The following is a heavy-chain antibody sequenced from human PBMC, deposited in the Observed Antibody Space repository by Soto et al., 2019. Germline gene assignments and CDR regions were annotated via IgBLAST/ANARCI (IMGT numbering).Heavy chain of an antibody. CDR1: GGSISSYD. CDR3: ARQVGSGWYYFDY. D-gene: IGHD6-19*01. CDR2: IYYSGST. Sequence: PSETLSLTCTVSGGSISSYDWSWIRQPPGKGLEWIGYIYYSGSTNYNPSLKSRVTISVDTSKNQFSLKLSSVTAADTAVYYCARQVGSGWYYFDYWGQGTLLTVSS. V-gene: IGHV4-59*08. J-gene: IGHJ4*02.